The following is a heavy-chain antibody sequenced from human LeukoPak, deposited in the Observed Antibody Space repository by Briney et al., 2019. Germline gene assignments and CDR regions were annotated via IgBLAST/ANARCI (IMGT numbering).Heavy chain of an antibody. J-gene: IGHJ4*02. V-gene: IGHV3-7*01. CDR3: ARGFGRGSVDY. Sequence: EGSLRLSCAASGFTFSSSWMIWVRQAPGKGLEWVANMDQDGSDKTYVDSVKGRFTISRDNARNSLYLQMNSLRAEDTAMYFCARGFGRGSVDYWGQGTLVTVSS. D-gene: IGHD3-10*01. CDR2: MDQDGSDK. CDR1: GFTFSSSW.